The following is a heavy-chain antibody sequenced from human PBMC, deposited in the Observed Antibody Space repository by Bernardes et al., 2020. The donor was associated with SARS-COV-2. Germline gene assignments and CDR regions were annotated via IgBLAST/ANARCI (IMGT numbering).Heavy chain of an antibody. V-gene: IGHV3-23*01. J-gene: IGHJ6*02. Sequence: GGSLRLSCAASVFNFGTYAMTWVRRAPGKGLEWVSGVSGSGGSTYYADSVKGRFTISRDNSKNTLYLQMNSLRAEDTAIYYCAKGLTLNSYDKLDVWGQGTTVTVSS. CDR1: VFNFGTYA. CDR2: VSGSGGST. CDR3: AKGLTLNSYDKLDV. D-gene: IGHD5-18*01.